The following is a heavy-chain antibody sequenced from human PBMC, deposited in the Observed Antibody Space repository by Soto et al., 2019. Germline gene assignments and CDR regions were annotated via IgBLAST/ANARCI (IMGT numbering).Heavy chain of an antibody. CDR1: GFTFNNYT. V-gene: IGHV3-74*01. D-gene: IGHD2-15*01. J-gene: IGHJ4*02. Sequence: QPGGSLRLSCAASGFTFNNYTMSWVRQAPGKGLVWVSRISSDGSDPRYADSVKGRFTISRDNAKNTVYLQMNSLRAEDTAVYYCIRRYCSGSICYSFDYWGQGTLVTVSS. CDR3: IRRYCSGSICYSFDY. CDR2: ISSDGSDP.